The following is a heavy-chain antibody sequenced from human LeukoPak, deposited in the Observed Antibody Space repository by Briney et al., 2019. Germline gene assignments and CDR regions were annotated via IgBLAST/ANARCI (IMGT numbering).Heavy chain of an antibody. CDR1: GFTFPSHS. CDR2: IGSRSSSI. J-gene: IGHJ4*02. CDR3: ARGIAASGTDC. V-gene: IGHV3-21*01. Sequence: PGGSLRLSCSASGFTFPSHSMIWVRQAPGKGLEWVSSIGSRSSSIYYADSVRGRFTISRDNAKNLLFLQMNSLRAEDTAVYFCARGIAASGTDCWGQGTLVTVSS. D-gene: IGHD6-13*01.